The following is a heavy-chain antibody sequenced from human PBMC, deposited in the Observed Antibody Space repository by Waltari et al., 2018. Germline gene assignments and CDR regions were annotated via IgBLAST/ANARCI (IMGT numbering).Heavy chain of an antibody. D-gene: IGHD2-15*01. J-gene: IGHJ4*02. CDR1: W. CDR2: VQRSGRT. CDR3: ARDLGRGLFLDS. Sequence: WGGWVRQSPDKGLEWIGQVQRSGRTNYNPSFASRAIVSLDTSMNQFSLRILSATAADTAVYYCARDLGRGLFLDSWGQGTLVTVSP. V-gene: IGHV4-4*02.